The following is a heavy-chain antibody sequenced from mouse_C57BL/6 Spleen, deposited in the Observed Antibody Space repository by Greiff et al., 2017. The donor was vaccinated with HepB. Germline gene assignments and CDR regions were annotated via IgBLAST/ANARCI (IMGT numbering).Heavy chain of an antibody. CDR3: ARNYYDGYYENAMDY. V-gene: IGHV1-55*01. CDR1: GYTFTSYW. CDR2: IYPGSGST. J-gene: IGHJ4*01. Sequence: QVQLQQPGAELVKPGASVKMSCKASGYTFTSYWITWVKQRPGQGLEWIGDIYPGSGSTNYNEKFKSKATLTVDTSSSTAYMQLSSLTSEDSAVYYCARNYYDGYYENAMDYWGQGTSVTVSS. D-gene: IGHD2-3*01.